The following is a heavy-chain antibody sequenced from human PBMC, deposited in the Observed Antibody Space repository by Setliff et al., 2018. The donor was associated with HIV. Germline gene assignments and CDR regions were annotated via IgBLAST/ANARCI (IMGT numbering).Heavy chain of an antibody. CDR1: GGSVNDFY. J-gene: IGHJ4*02. CDR3: ARLEYYSDGNGYLQFYFDY. V-gene: IGHV4-59*05. CDR2: IYYSGST. D-gene: IGHD3-22*01. Sequence: SETLSLTCTVSGGSVNDFYCNWIRQPPGKGPEWIGSIYYSGSTYYNPSLKSRVTISVDTSKNQFSLKLNSVTAADTAVYYCARLEYYSDGNGYLQFYFDYWGQGTLVTVSS.